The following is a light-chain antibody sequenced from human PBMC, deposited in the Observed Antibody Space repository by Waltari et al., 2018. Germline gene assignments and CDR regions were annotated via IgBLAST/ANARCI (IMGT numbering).Light chain of an antibody. V-gene: IGKV1-33*01. CDR1: QHISNY. Sequence: DIQMTQSPSSLSASLGESVTITCQASQHISNYLNSYQQKPGKAPKVLIYDASNLETGVPSRFSGSGFGTEFTFTISSLQPEDIGTYYCQQFDGLPPLTFGGGTKVEIK. CDR2: DAS. CDR3: QQFDGLPPLT. J-gene: IGKJ4*01.